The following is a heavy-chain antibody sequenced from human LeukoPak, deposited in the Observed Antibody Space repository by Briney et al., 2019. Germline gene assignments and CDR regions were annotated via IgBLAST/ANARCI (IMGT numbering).Heavy chain of an antibody. CDR1: GFTFSDYY. CDR3: ARRRLSSSWYPDYFDY. CDR2: ISTSGSTI. V-gene: IGHV3-11*04. Sequence: GGSLRLSCAASGFTFSDYYMNWIRQAPGKGLEWVSYISTSGSTIYYADSVKGRFTIPRDNAKNSLYLQMNSLRAEDTAVYYCARRRLSSSWYPDYFDYWGQGTLVTVSS. J-gene: IGHJ4*02. D-gene: IGHD6-13*01.